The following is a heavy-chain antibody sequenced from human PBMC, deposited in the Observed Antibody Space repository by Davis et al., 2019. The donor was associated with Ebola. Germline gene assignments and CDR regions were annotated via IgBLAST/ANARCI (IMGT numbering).Heavy chain of an antibody. J-gene: IGHJ4*02. CDR3: ATTAGGH. D-gene: IGHD2-21*02. CDR2: LKPDGSAT. V-gene: IGHV3-7*03. Sequence: GGSLRLSCPASGFTSSSYAMNWVRQAPGKGLEWVASLKPDGSATWYVDSVKGRFTISRDNAKNSLDLQMSTLRVDDTALYYCATTAGGHWGQGTLVIVSS. CDR1: GFTSSSYA.